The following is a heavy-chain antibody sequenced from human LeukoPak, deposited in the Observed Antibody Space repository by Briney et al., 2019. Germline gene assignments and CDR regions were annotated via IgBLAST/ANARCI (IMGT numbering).Heavy chain of an antibody. D-gene: IGHD6-13*01. J-gene: IGHJ4*02. CDR1: GFTFSSYG. V-gene: IGHV3-30*18. Sequence: PAGGSLRLSCAASGFTFSSYGMHRVRQAPGKGLEWVAVISYDGSNKYYADSVKGRFTISRDNSKNTLYLQMNSLRAEDTAVYYCAKDVEQQPGDYWGQGTLVTVSS. CDR2: ISYDGSNK. CDR3: AKDVEQQPGDY.